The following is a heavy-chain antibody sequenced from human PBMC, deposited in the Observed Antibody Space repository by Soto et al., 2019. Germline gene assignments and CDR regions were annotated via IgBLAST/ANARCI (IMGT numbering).Heavy chain of an antibody. J-gene: IGHJ4*02. CDR3: AIDYSWVPAAIFDY. CDR1: GFTFSSYS. CDR2: ISSSSSYI. Sequence: GGSLRLSCAASGFTFSSYSMNWVRQAPGKGLEWVSSISSSSSYIYYADSVKGRFTISRDNAKNSLYLQMNSLRAEDTAVYYCAIDYSWVPAAIFDYWGQGTLVTVSS. D-gene: IGHD2-2*02. V-gene: IGHV3-21*01.